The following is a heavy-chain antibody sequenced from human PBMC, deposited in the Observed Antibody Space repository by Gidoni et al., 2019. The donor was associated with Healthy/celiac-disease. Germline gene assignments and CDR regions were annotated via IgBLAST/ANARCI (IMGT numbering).Heavy chain of an antibody. CDR2: IYYSGST. Sequence: QLQLQESGPGLVKPSETLSLTCTVSGGSISSSSYYWGWIRQPPGKGLEGIGSIYYSGSTYYNPALKSRVTISVDTSKNQFSLKLSSVTAADTAVYYWARQVGATLSPHYFDYRGQGTLVTVSS. CDR3: ARQVGATLSPHYFDY. D-gene: IGHD1-26*01. CDR1: GGSISSSSYY. V-gene: IGHV4-39*01. J-gene: IGHJ4*02.